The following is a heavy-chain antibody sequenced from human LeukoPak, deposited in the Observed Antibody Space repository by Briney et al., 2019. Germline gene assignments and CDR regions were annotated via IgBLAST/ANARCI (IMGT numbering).Heavy chain of an antibody. CDR3: AKGPGAIISLSIY. CDR1: GFSFSSYA. Sequence: PGGSLRLSCAASGFSFSSYAMSWVRQAPGKGLEWVSDISGSGDSSYHADSVKGRFTISRDNSKKMLYLQMNSLRAEDTAVYYCAKGPGAIISLSIYWGQGTLVTVSS. D-gene: IGHD2-2*02. J-gene: IGHJ4*02. CDR2: ISGSGDSS. V-gene: IGHV3-23*01.